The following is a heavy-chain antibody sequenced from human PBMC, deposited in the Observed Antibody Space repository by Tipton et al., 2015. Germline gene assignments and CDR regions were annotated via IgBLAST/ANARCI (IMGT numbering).Heavy chain of an antibody. D-gene: IGHD6-6*01. J-gene: IGHJ4*02. CDR1: GYSISSGYY. V-gene: IGHV4-38-2*01. CDR3: ATGRSIAARPFDY. Sequence: TLSLTCDVSGYSISSGYYWGWIRQPPGKGLEWIGYIYNSGSTNYNPSLKSRVTISVDTSKNQLSLKLSSVTAADTAVYYCATGRSIAARPFDYWGQGTLVTVSS. CDR2: IYNSGST.